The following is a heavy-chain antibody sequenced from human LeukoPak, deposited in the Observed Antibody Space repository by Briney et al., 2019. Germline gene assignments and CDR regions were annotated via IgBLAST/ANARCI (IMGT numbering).Heavy chain of an antibody. V-gene: IGHV1-2*02. CDR3: ARDGTYDSSGYGYYYYMDV. Sequence: ASVKVSCKASGYTFTGYYMHWVRQAPGQGLEWMGCINPNSGGTNYAQKFQGRVTMTRDTSISTAYMELSRLRSDDTAVYYCARDGTYDSSGYGYYYYMDVWGKGTTVTISS. CDR2: INPNSGGT. D-gene: IGHD3-22*01. J-gene: IGHJ6*03. CDR1: GYTFTGYY.